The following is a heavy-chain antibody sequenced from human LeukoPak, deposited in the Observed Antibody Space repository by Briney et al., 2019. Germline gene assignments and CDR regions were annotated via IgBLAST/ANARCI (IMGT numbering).Heavy chain of an antibody. J-gene: IGHJ4*02. D-gene: IGHD2-15*01. CDR2: ISSSSSYI. V-gene: IGHV3-21*01. CDR1: GFTFSSYS. CDR3: ARDGLRYCSGGSCLPGYYFDY. Sequence: PGGSLRLSCAASGFTFSSYSMNWVRQAPGKGLEWVSSISSSSSYIYYADSVKGRFTISRDNAKNSLYLQMNSLRAEDTAVYYCARDGLRYCSGGSCLPGYYFDYWGQGTLVTVSS.